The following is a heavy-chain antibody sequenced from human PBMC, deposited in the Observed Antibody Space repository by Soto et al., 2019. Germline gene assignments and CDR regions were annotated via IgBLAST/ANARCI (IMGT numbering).Heavy chain of an antibody. Sequence: EGQLLESGGGLVQPGASLRLSCATSGFTFSTYTMAWVRQAPGRGPEWVSGIAQNGGTYYADSVKGRFTISRDNSRNTVSLQMTVLKGEDTAIYYCAKDLRPDGVWDFDSWGQGTLVTVAS. D-gene: IGHD4-17*01. CDR3: AKDLRPDGVWDFDS. J-gene: IGHJ4*02. CDR2: IAQNGGT. V-gene: IGHV3-23*01. CDR1: GFTFSTYT.